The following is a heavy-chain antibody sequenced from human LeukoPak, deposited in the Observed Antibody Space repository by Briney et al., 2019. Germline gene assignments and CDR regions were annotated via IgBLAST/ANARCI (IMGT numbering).Heavy chain of an antibody. D-gene: IGHD6-19*01. CDR2: ISQDGNSK. CDR3: VRDKQWLVYGLDV. CDR1: GFNFGNHG. Sequence: GGSLRLSCVSYGFNFGNHGMHWVRQAPGKGLYWVGVISQDGNSKYYGDSVKGRFTISRDNSRNTLYLQMNSLRGEDTAVYYCVRDKQWLVYGLDVWGQGTTVTVSS. V-gene: IGHV3-30*03. J-gene: IGHJ6*02.